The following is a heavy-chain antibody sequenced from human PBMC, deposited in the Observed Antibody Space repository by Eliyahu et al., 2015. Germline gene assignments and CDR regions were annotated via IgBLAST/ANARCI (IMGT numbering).Heavy chain of an antibody. J-gene: IGHJ4*02. CDR3: ARYSSSWYY. CDR1: GXSXSSXSYY. V-gene: IGHV4-39*07. D-gene: IGHD6-13*01. Sequence: QLQLQESGPGLVKPSEXLSLTXXVSGXSXSSXSYYWGXIRQPPGKGLEWIGSIYYSGSTYYNPSLKSRVTISVDTSKNQFSLKLSSVTAADTAVYYCARYSSSWYYWGQGTLVTVSS. CDR2: IYYSGST.